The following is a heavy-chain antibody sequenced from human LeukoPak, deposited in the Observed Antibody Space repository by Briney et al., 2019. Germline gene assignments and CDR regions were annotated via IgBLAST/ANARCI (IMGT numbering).Heavy chain of an antibody. Sequence: GGSLRLSCAASGFTFINYWMTWFRQAPGKGLEWVANIKPDGTEIYYVDSVRGRFIVSRDNAENSLYLQMNSLRVEDTAVYYCARTPDGADYWGQGTLVTVSS. J-gene: IGHJ4*02. D-gene: IGHD3-10*01. V-gene: IGHV3-7*01. CDR1: GFTFINYW. CDR2: IKPDGTEI. CDR3: ARTPDGADY.